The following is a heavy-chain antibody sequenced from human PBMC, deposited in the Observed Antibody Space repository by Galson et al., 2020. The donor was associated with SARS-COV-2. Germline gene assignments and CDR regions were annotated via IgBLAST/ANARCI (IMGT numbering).Heavy chain of an antibody. CDR2: ITGSGGST. CDR3: AKDVAPTGLSNFDY. CDR1: GFTFSSYD. D-gene: IGHD1-1*01. Sequence: GESLKISCAASGFTFSSYDMSWVRQAPGKGLEWVSVITGSGGSTHYADSVKGRFTISRDNSKNTLYLQMNSLRAEDTAVYYCAKDVAPTGLSNFDYWGQGTLVTVSS. J-gene: IGHJ4*02. V-gene: IGHV3-23*01.